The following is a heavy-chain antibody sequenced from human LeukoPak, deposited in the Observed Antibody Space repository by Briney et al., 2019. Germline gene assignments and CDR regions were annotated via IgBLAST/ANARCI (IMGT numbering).Heavy chain of an antibody. D-gene: IGHD3-22*01. CDR2: ISGSGGST. CDR3: AKHYSDGITWYFDL. Sequence: GGSLRLSCAAPGFTFSSYVMTWVRQAPGKGLEWVSGISGSGGSTYYADAVKGRFTLSRDNSKNTLYLQMSGLRAEDTAVYYCAKHYSDGITWYFDLWGRGTLVTVSS. CDR1: GFTFSSYV. J-gene: IGHJ2*01. V-gene: IGHV3-23*01.